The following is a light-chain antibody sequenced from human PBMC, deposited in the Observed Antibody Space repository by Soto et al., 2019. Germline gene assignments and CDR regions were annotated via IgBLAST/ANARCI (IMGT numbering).Light chain of an antibody. V-gene: IGKV3-20*01. CDR3: QQYGSAPGT. CDR1: ESVSSNY. J-gene: IGKJ1*01. Sequence: EIVLTQSPGTLSSSPGERATLSCRASESVSSNYLAWYQQRPGQAPRLLIYAASTRARGLPDRFGGSGAGTDFTLTVSRLEPEEVAVYYCQQYGSAPGTFGQGTKV. CDR2: AAS.